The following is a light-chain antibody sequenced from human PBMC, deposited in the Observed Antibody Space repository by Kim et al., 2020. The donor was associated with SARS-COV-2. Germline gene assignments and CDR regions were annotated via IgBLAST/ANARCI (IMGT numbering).Light chain of an antibody. CDR3: QQYGNSPT. CDR2: GAS. CDR1: QSVSSNY. J-gene: IGKJ1*01. V-gene: IGKV3-20*01. Sequence: EIVLTQSPGTLSLSPGERATLSCRASQSVSSNYLAWYQQKAGQAPRLLIYGASSRATGIPDRFSGSGSGTDFTLTISRLETEDFAVYFCQQYGNSPTFGQGTKVDIK.